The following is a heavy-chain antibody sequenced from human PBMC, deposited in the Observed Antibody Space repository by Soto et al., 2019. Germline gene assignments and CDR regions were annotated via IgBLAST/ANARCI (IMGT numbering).Heavy chain of an antibody. Sequence: SVKVSCKASGFTFTSSAVQWVRQARGQRLEWIGWIVVGSGNTKYAQKFQERVTITRDMSTSIAYMELSSLRSEDTATYYCARITSFDISHVLLWFGFDPWGQGTLVTVSS. CDR2: IVVGSGNT. CDR3: ARITSFDISHVLLWFGFDP. J-gene: IGHJ5*02. V-gene: IGHV1-58*01. CDR1: GFTFTSSA. D-gene: IGHD3-10*01.